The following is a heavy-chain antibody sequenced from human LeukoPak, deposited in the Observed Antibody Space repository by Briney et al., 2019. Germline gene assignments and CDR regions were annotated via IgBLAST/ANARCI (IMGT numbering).Heavy chain of an antibody. Sequence: GGSLRLSCVVSGFTFSSNWMSWVRLAPGKGLEGVGNITEDGSVKYYVDSVKGRFTISRDNAKNSLYLQMNSLRAEDTAVYYCASQSFGRFDPWGQGTRVTVSS. CDR3: ASQSFGRFDP. CDR2: ITEDGSVK. V-gene: IGHV3-7*02. CDR1: GFTFSSNW. D-gene: IGHD3-16*01. J-gene: IGHJ5*02.